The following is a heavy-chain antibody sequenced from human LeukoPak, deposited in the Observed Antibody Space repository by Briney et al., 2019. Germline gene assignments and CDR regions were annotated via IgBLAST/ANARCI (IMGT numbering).Heavy chain of an antibody. V-gene: IGHV3-21*01. Sequence: GGSLRLSCAASGFTFSSYSMNWVRQARGKGGEWVSSISSSSSYIYYADSVKGRFTISRDNAKNSLYLQMNSLRAEDTAVYYCARDPGGHFDYWGQGTLVTVSS. D-gene: IGHD4-23*01. J-gene: IGHJ4*02. CDR2: ISSSSSYI. CDR1: GFTFSSYS. CDR3: ARDPGGHFDY.